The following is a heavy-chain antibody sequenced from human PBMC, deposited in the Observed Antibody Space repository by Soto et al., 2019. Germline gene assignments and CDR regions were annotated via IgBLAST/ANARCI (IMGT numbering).Heavy chain of an antibody. CDR3: ARRSRYYGSGSYPDY. CDR2: IYYSGST. D-gene: IGHD3-10*01. J-gene: IGHJ4*02. V-gene: IGHV4-39*01. CDR1: GFSSSYSKYC. Sequence: ETRSLPGPGSGFSSSYSKYCCVWILQPPGKGLEWIGSIYYSGSTYYNPSLKSRVTISVDTSKNQFSLKLSSVTAADTAVYYCARRSRYYGSGSYPDYWGQGTMVTVSS.